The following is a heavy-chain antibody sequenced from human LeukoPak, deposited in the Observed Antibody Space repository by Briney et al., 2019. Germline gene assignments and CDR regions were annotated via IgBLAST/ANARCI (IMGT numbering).Heavy chain of an antibody. CDR2: IYHSGST. CDR1: GGSISSSNW. J-gene: IGHJ3*02. D-gene: IGHD2-2*01. CDR3: AVAYLGYCSSTSCTTTDQIHSPGMAFDI. V-gene: IGHV4-4*02. Sequence: PSGTLSLTCAVSGGSISSSNWWSWVRQPPGKGLEWIGEIYHSGSTNYNPSLKSRVTISVDRSKNQFSLKLSSVTAADTAVYYCAVAYLGYCSSTSCTTTDQIHSPGMAFDIWGQGTMVTVSS.